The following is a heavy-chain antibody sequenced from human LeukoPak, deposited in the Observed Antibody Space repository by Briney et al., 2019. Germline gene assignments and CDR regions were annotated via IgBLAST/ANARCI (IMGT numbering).Heavy chain of an antibody. J-gene: IGHJ4*02. Sequence: ASVKVSCKASGYTFTGYYMHWVQQAPGKGLEWMGLVDPEDGETIYTEKFQGRVTITADTSTDTAYMELSSLRSEDTAVYYCARRVYYDSSGYYPLDYWGQGTLVTVSS. CDR3: ARRVYYDSSGYYPLDY. CDR1: GYTFTGYY. D-gene: IGHD3-22*01. V-gene: IGHV1-69-2*01. CDR2: VDPEDGET.